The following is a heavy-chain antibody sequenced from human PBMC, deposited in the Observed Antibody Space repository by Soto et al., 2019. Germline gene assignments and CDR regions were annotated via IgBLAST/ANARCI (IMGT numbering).Heavy chain of an antibody. Sequence: SDTLSLTCTVAGGSISTSTFYWGWMRQPPGKGLEWIASFYYSGNTYYNPSLKSRVTISVDTSKNQFSLKLSSVTAADTAVYYCARRYGYSFDYWGQGTLVTVSS. J-gene: IGHJ4*02. CDR3: ARRYGYSFDY. D-gene: IGHD1-1*01. V-gene: IGHV4-39*07. CDR1: GGSISTSTFY. CDR2: FYYSGNT.